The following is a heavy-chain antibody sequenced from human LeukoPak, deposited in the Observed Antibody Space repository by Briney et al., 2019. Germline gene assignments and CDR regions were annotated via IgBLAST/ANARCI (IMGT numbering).Heavy chain of an antibody. D-gene: IGHD1-1*01. Sequence: SETLSLTCTVSGGSISSYYWSWIRQPAGKGLEWIGRVYSSGTTNYNPSLKSRVTMSVDTSKNHFSLKLTSVTDADTAMYYCARDQGGSTRPPPAYNWFDPWGQGTLVTVSS. CDR2: VYSSGTT. V-gene: IGHV4-4*07. J-gene: IGHJ5*02. CDR1: GGSISSYY. CDR3: ARDQGGSTRPPPAYNWFDP.